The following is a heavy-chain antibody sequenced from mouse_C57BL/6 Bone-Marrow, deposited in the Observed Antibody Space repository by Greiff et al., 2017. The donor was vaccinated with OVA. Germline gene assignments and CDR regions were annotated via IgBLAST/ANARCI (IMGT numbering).Heavy chain of an antibody. CDR2: FHPYNDDT. J-gene: IGHJ3*01. CDR3: AGAGDYGGDWLAY. V-gene: IGHV1-47*01. CDR1: GYTFTTYP. Sequence: VQLQQSGAELVKPGASVKMSCKASGYTFTTYPIEWMKQNPGKSLEWIGNFHPYNDDTKYNEKFKGKATLTVDKSSSTVYLQLSRLTSDDSAVYYGAGAGDYGGDWLAYGGRGTVVTVTA. D-gene: IGHD2-4*01.